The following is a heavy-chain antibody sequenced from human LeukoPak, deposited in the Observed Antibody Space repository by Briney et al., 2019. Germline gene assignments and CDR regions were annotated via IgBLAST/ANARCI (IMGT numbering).Heavy chain of an antibody. D-gene: IGHD2-2*01. V-gene: IGHV4-31*03. CDR1: GGSISSGDYY. J-gene: IGHJ6*02. Sequence: SETLSLTCTVSGGSISSGDYYWSWIRQHPGKGLESGKGLEWIGYIYYSGSTYYNPSLKSRVTISVDTSKNQYSLKLSSVTAADTAVYYCARDPVPAGVATYYYYGMDVWGQGTTVTVSS. CDR2: IYYSGST. CDR3: ARDPVPAGVATYYYYGMDV.